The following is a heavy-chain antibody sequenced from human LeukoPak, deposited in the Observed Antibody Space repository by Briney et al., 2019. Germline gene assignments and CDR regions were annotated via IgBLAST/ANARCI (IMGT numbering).Heavy chain of an antibody. Sequence: GGSLRLSCAASGFTFSSYWMNWARQAPGKGLEWVASINHNGNVNYYVDSVKGRFTISRDNAKNSLYLQMSNLRAEDTAVYYCARSVDVDYWGQGILVTVPP. D-gene: IGHD5-24*01. J-gene: IGHJ4*02. CDR2: INHNGNVN. V-gene: IGHV3-7*03. CDR1: GFTFSSYW. CDR3: ARSVDVDY.